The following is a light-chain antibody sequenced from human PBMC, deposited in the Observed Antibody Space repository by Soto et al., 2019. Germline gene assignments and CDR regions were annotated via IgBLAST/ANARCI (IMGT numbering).Light chain of an antibody. CDR1: QSVSSSD. CDR3: QQYGSSPCT. V-gene: IGKV3-20*01. CDR2: GAS. Sequence: EIVLTQSPGTLSLSPGERATLSCRASQSVSSSDLAWYQHKPGQAPTPLIYGASSRAIGIPDRFSGSWSGTDLTLTISRMEPEDFAVYYCQQYGSSPCTFGQGNKLEIK. J-gene: IGKJ1*01.